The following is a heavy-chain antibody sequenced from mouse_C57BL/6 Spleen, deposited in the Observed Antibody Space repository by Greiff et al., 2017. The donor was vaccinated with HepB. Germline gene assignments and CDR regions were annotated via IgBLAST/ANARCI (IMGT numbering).Heavy chain of an antibody. CDR3: TTIDDGSFAC. CDR1: GFTFSDYG. V-gene: IGHV5-17*01. J-gene: IGHJ3*01. Sequence: EVQRVESGGGLVKPGGSLKLSCAASGFTFSDYGMYWVRQALEKGLEWVAYISSGSSTIYYADTVKGRFTISRDNAKNTLFLQMTSLSSEDTAMYYCTTIDDGSFACLGRGTLVTVSA. CDR2: ISSGSSTI. D-gene: IGHD2-3*01.